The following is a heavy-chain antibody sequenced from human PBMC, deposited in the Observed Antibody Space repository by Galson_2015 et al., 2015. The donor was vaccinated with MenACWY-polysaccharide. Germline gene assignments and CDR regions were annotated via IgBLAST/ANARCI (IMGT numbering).Heavy chain of an antibody. Sequence: SLRLSCAASGFSFSIYWMHWVRHAPGKGLVWVSRINADGSATDYADSVRGRFTISRDNAKNTLYLEMNSLRAEDTAVYYCTKAGAKYCRGSSCYFNWFDPWDQGTLVTVSS. J-gene: IGHJ5*02. D-gene: IGHD2-15*01. CDR1: GFSFSIYW. CDR3: TKAGAKYCRGSSCYFNWFDP. CDR2: INADGSAT. V-gene: IGHV3-74*01.